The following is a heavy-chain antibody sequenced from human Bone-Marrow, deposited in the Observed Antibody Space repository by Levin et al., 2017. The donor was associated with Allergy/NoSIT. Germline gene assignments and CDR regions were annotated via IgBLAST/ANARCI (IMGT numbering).Heavy chain of an antibody. D-gene: IGHD3-3*01. V-gene: IGHV3-21*04. CDR1: GFSLCSYT. CDR2: ISASSSYI. Sequence: GESLKISCLSSGFSLCSYTMNWVRQAPGKGLEWVASISASSSYIFYADSFKGRFTVSRDNAKNSVYLHMNNLRAADTAIYFCARDQDYGFLSGLGWFDPWGQGTQVTVSS. CDR3: ARDQDYGFLSGLGWFDP. J-gene: IGHJ5*02.